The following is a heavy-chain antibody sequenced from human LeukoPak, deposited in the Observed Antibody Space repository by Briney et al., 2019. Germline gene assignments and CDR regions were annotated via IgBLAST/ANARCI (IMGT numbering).Heavy chain of an antibody. CDR3: ASLVVPAAHDAFGI. D-gene: IGHD2-2*01. CDR1: GFTFDDYG. J-gene: IGHJ3*02. CDR2: INWNGGST. V-gene: IGHV3-20*04. Sequence: TGGSLRLSCAASGFTFDDYGMTWVRQAPGKGLEWVSGINWNGGSTGYADSVKGRFTISRDNAKNSLYLQMNSLRAEDTALYYCASLVVPAAHDAFGIWGQGTMVTVSS.